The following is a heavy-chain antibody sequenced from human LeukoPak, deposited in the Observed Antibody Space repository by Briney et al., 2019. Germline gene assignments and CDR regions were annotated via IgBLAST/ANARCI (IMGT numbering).Heavy chain of an antibody. Sequence: GASVKVSCKASGYTFTGYYMHWVRQAPGQGLEWMGRINPNSGGTNYAQKFQGRVTMTRDTSISTAYRELSRLRSDDTAVYYCARDYDFWSGYYWDYWGQGTLVTVSS. J-gene: IGHJ4*02. CDR3: ARDYDFWSGYYWDY. D-gene: IGHD3-3*01. CDR1: GYTFTGYY. V-gene: IGHV1-2*06. CDR2: INPNSGGT.